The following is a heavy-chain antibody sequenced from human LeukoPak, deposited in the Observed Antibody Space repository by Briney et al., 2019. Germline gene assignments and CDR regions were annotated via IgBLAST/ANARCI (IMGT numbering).Heavy chain of an antibody. V-gene: IGHV1-69*05. Sequence: GSSVKVSCKASGGTFSSYAISWVRQAPGQGLEWMGGIIPIFGTANYAQKFQGRVTITTDESTSTAYVELSSLRSEDTAVYYCARRSGYYYREFDPWGQGTLVTVSS. J-gene: IGHJ5*02. D-gene: IGHD3-22*01. CDR2: IIPIFGTA. CDR1: GGTFSSYA. CDR3: ARRSGYYYREFDP.